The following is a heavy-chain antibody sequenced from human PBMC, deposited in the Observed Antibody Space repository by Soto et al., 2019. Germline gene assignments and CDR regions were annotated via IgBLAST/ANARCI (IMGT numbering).Heavy chain of an antibody. CDR2: ISSSSSYI. V-gene: IGHV3-21*01. CDR3: ARDIEQLVFDY. D-gene: IGHD6-6*01. Sequence: GSLRLSCAASGFTFSSYSMNWVRQAPGKGLEWVSSISSSSSYIYYADSVKGRFTISRDNAKNSLYLQMNSLRAEDTAVYYCARDIEQLVFDYWGQGTLVTVSS. J-gene: IGHJ4*02. CDR1: GFTFSSYS.